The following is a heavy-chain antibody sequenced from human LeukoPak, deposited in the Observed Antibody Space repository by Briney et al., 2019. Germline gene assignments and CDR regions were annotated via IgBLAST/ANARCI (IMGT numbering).Heavy chain of an antibody. CDR1: GFTFDDYA. CDR3: ARDHNYAFDN. CDR2: IGISSGNT. D-gene: IGHD1-1*01. J-gene: IGHJ4*02. V-gene: IGHV3-11*06. Sequence: GGSLRLSCAASGFTFDDYAMHWVRQAPGKGLEWISWIGISSGNTKYADSVKGRFTISGDNAKNSLYLQMNSLRVEDTAVYYCARDHNYAFDNWGQGTLVTVSS.